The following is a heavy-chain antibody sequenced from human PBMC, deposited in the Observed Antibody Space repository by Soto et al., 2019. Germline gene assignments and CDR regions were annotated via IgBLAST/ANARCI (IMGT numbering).Heavy chain of an antibody. CDR3: ARDLFGGYCLDY. Sequence: SENRSHTCTGSAGLISRDCCSGFRQPPGKGLEWIGYIYYSGSTNYNPSLKSRVTISVDKSKNQFSLKLTSVTAADTAVYYCARDLFGGYCLDYWGQGALVTVS. V-gene: IGHV4-59*01. D-gene: IGHD5-12*01. CDR2: IYYSGST. J-gene: IGHJ4*02. CDR1: AGLISRDC.